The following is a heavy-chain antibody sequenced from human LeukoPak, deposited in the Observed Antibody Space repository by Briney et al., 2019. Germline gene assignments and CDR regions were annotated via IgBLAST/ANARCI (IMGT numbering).Heavy chain of an antibody. CDR2: IYSDDSR. CDR1: GFTVSSNY. V-gene: IGHV3-53*04. Sequence: GGSLRLSCAASGFTVSSNYMSWVRQAPGKGLEWVSVIYSDDSRYYADSVKGRFTISIHNSKNTLYLQMNTLRPEDKAVYYCAREGSNGGFDYWGQGTLVTVSS. CDR3: AREGSNGGFDY. J-gene: IGHJ4*02. D-gene: IGHD4-23*01.